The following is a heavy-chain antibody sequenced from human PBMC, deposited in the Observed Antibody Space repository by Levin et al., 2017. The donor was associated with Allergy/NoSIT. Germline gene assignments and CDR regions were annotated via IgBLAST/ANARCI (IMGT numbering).Heavy chain of an antibody. J-gene: IGHJ4*02. D-gene: IGHD2-15*01. CDR2: INQDGSEK. V-gene: IGHV3-7*01. Sequence: VASVKVSCAASGFSFSSHWMSWVRQAPGKGLEWVANINQDGSEKYYVDSVKGRLTVSRDNAKNSLYLQMSSLRAEDTAVYYCARDGVDAGVYFDYWGQGTLVTVSS. CDR3: ARDGVDAGVYFDY. CDR1: GFSFSSHW.